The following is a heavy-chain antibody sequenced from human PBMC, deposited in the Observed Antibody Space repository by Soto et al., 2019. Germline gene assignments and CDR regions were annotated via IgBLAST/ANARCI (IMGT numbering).Heavy chain of an antibody. Sequence: PGESLKISCKGSGYSFTSYWISWVRQMPGKGLEWMGRIDPSDSYTNYSPSFQGHVTISADKSISTAYLQWSSLKASDTAMYYCARQADCSSTSCYAAYDYWGQGTLVTVSS. CDR2: IDPSDSYT. CDR1: GYSFTSYW. J-gene: IGHJ4*02. V-gene: IGHV5-10-1*01. CDR3: ARQADCSSTSCYAAYDY. D-gene: IGHD2-2*01.